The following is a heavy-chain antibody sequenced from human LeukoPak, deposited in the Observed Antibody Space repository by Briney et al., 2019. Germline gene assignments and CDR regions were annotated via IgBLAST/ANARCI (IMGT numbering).Heavy chain of an antibody. J-gene: IGHJ4*02. V-gene: IGHV4-34*01. CDR1: GGSFCGYY. D-gene: IGHD1-26*01. CDR2: INPSGST. Sequence: PSETLSLTCAVYGGSFCGYYWSWIRHSPWKGLGWIWEINPSGSTNYYRSLKSRVALSIETSKNQFSLNLGSVSAADTAVYYCARMDAWVGRTTGPRGFDSWGQGTLVTVSS. CDR3: ARMDAWVGRTTGPRGFDS.